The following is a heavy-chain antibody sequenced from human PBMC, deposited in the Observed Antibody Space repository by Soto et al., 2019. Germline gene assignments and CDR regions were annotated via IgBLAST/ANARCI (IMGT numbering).Heavy chain of an antibody. Sequence: GASVKVSCKASGYTFTSYGISWVRQAPGQGLEWMGWISAYNGNTNYAQKLQGRVTMTTDTSTSTAYMELRSLRSDDTAVYYCARTNYYDSSGFVLGFDYWGQGTLVTVS. CDR2: ISAYNGNT. CDR1: GYTFTSYG. CDR3: ARTNYYDSSGFVLGFDY. J-gene: IGHJ4*02. D-gene: IGHD3-22*01. V-gene: IGHV1-18*01.